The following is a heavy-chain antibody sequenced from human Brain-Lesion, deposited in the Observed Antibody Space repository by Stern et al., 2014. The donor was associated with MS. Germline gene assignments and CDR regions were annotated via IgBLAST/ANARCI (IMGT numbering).Heavy chain of an antibody. Sequence: VQLVESGPGLVKPSQTLSLSCTVSGGSISSGGYYWSWIRQPAGKGLEWIGRIFNSGSTSYNPSLKSRVTISIDTSKNQFSLRLNSMNAADTAVYYCARGRVVPGFQYYATDVWGQGTTVIVSS. CDR1: GGSISSGGYY. V-gene: IGHV4-61*02. J-gene: IGHJ6*02. CDR3: ARGRVVPGFQYYATDV. CDR2: IFNSGST. D-gene: IGHD2-2*01.